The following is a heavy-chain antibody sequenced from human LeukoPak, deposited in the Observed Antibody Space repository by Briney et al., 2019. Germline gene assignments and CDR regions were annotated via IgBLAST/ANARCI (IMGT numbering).Heavy chain of an antibody. V-gene: IGHV1-69*05. D-gene: IGHD2-2*02. CDR2: IIPIFGTA. CDR3: ARVGGCSSTSCYNYYYYMDV. J-gene: IGHJ6*03. CDR1: GGTFSSYA. Sequence: SVKVSCKASGGTFSSYAISWVRQAPGQGLEWMGGIIPIFGTANYAQKFQGRVTITTDESTSTAYMELSSLRSEDTAVYYCARVGGCSSTSCYNYYYYMDVWGKGTTVTVSS.